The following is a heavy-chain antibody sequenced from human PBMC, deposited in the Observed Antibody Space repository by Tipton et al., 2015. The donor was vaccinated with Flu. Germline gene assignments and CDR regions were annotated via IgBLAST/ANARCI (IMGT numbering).Heavy chain of an antibody. D-gene: IGHD3-10*01. V-gene: IGHV4-31*03. CDR1: GGSISSSGYY. CDR2: IYSSGST. J-gene: IGHJ5*02. CDR3: ARDRGFSNWFDP. Sequence: TLSLTCTVSGGSISSSGYYWSWIRQLPGKGLEWIGYIYSSGSTHHNPSLKSRVTISVDTSKNQFSLNLSSVTAADTAVYYCARDRGFSNWFDPWGQGTLVTVSS.